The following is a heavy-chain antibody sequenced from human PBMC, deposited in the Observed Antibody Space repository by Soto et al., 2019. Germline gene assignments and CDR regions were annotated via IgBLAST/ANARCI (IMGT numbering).Heavy chain of an antibody. CDR3: ARDGLPYDFWSGYHYYYMDV. V-gene: IGHV3-11*01. CDR1: GFTFSDYY. J-gene: IGHJ6*03. CDR2: ISSSGSTI. Sequence: PGGSLRLSCAASGFTFSDYYMSWIRQAPGKGLEWVSYISSSGSTIYYADSVKGRFTISRDNAKNSLYLQMNSLRAEDTAVYYCARDGLPYDFWSGYHYYYMDVWGKGTTVTVSS. D-gene: IGHD3-3*01.